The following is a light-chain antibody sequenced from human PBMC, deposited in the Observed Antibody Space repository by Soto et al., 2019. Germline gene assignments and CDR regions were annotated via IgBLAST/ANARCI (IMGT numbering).Light chain of an antibody. Sequence: DIQMTQSPSTLSASVGDRVTITCRAGQSIGSWLAWYQQKPGKAPNLLIYDASNLESGVPSRFSGSGSGTEFTLTISSLQPDDFATYYCQQNNYHFGGGTKVEIK. J-gene: IGKJ4*01. CDR1: QSIGSW. CDR3: QQNNYH. CDR2: DAS. V-gene: IGKV1-5*01.